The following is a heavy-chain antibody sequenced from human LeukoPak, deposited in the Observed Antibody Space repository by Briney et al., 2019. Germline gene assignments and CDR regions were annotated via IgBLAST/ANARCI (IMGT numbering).Heavy chain of an antibody. J-gene: IGHJ6*03. CDR3: ARGHNTKKYYYGSGSYYRNGNYYYYMDV. CDR1: GGSISSSNW. Sequence: PSGTLSLTCAVSGGSISSSNWWSWVRQPPGKGLEWIGEINHSGSTNYNPSLKSRVTISVDTSKNQFSLKLSSVTAADTAVYYCARGHNTKKYYYGSGSYYRNGNYYYYMDVWGKGTTVTVSS. CDR2: INHSGST. D-gene: IGHD3-10*01. V-gene: IGHV4-4*02.